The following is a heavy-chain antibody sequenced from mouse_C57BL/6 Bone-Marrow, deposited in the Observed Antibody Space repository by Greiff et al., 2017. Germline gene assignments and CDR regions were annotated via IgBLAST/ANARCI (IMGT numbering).Heavy chain of an antibody. CDR1: GFTFSSYG. CDR3: ARHPYSYYAMDY. J-gene: IGHJ4*01. CDR2: ISSGGSYT. V-gene: IGHV5-6*01. Sequence: EVKVVESGGDLVKPGGSLKLSCAASGFTFSSYGMSWVRQTPDKRLEWVATISSGGSYTYYPDSVKGRFTISRDNAKNTLYLQMSSLKSEDTAMYYCARHPYSYYAMDYWGQGTSVTVSS.